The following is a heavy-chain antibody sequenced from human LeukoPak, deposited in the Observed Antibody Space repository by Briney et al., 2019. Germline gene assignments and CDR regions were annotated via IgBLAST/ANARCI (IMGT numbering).Heavy chain of an antibody. J-gene: IGHJ6*02. CDR2: INGDGSST. V-gene: IGHV3-74*01. Sequence: PGGSLRLSCAASGFTFSSCEMNWVRQAPGKGLVWVSRINGDGSSTSYADFVKGRFTISRDNAKNTLYLQVNSLRAEDTAVYYCAAGRHCSSSSCYHYYYYGMDVWGQGTTVTVSS. CDR3: AAGRHCSSSSCYHYYYYGMDV. CDR1: GFTFSSCE. D-gene: IGHD2-2*01.